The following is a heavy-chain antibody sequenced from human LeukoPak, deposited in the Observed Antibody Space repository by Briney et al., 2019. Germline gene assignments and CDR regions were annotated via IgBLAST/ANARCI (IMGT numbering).Heavy chain of an antibody. V-gene: IGHV3-30*04. J-gene: IGHJ4*02. CDR3: ARGGLYYYDSSGYYYRSEPFDY. CDR1: GFTFSSYA. CDR2: ISYDGSNK. D-gene: IGHD3-22*01. Sequence: GGSLRLSCAASGFTFSSYAMHWVRQAPGKGLEWVAVISYDGSNKYYADSVKGRFTISRDNSKNTLYLQMNSLRAEDTAVYYCARGGLYYYDSSGYYYRSEPFDYWGQGTLVTVSS.